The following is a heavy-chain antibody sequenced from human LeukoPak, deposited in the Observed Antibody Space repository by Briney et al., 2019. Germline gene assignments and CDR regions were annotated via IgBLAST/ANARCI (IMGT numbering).Heavy chain of an antibody. J-gene: IGHJ4*02. V-gene: IGHV4-31*03. CDR3: ARMHYDILTGYYGRGYFDY. Sequence: SETLSLTCTVSGGSISSGGYYWSWIRQHPGKGLEWIGYIYYSGSTYYNPSLKSRVTISVDTSKNQFSLKLSSVTAADTAVYYCARMHYDILTGYYGRGYFDYWGQGTLVTVSS. CDR1: GGSISSGGYY. D-gene: IGHD3-9*01. CDR2: IYYSGST.